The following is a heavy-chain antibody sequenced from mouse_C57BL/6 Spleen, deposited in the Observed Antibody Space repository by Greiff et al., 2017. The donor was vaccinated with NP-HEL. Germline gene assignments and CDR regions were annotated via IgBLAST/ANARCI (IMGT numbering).Heavy chain of an antibody. V-gene: IGHV1-18*01. J-gene: IGHJ4*01. Sequence: EVQLQQSGPELVKPGASVKIPCKASGYTFTDYNMDWVKQSHGKSLEWIGDINPNNGGTIYNQKFKGKATLTVDKYSSTAYMELRSLTSEDTAVYYCARIMMVTTLYYYAMDYWGQGTSVTVSS. CDR3: ARIMMVTTLYYYAMDY. D-gene: IGHD2-3*01. CDR1: GYTFTDYN. CDR2: INPNNGGT.